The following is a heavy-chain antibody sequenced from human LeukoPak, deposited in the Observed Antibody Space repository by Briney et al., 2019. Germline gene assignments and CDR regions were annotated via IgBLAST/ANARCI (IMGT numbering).Heavy chain of an antibody. J-gene: IGHJ4*02. V-gene: IGHV3-7*01. D-gene: IGHD1-14*01. CDR3: ARRNLFDY. CDR1: GFTFRDYW. CDR2: IKCDGSDK. Sequence: GGSLRLSCVASGFTFRDYWMTWVRQAPGKGLECVANIKCDGSDKYYVDSVKGRFTISRDNAKNSVYLQMNSLRVEDTAVYYCARRNLFDYWGQGTVVTVSS.